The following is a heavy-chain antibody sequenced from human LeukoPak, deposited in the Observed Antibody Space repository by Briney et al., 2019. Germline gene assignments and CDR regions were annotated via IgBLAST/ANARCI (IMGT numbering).Heavy chain of an antibody. V-gene: IGHV3-48*01. CDR3: ARGPKYYYGSGSYSVD. D-gene: IGHD3-10*01. J-gene: IGHJ4*02. CDR2: ISSSSSTI. CDR1: GFTFSSYS. Sequence: GGSLRLSCAASGFTFSSYSMNWVRQAPGKGLEWVTYISSSSSTIHYADSVKGRFTISRDNAKNSLYLQMNSLRAEDTAVYYCARGPKYYYGSGSYSVDWGQGTLVTVSS.